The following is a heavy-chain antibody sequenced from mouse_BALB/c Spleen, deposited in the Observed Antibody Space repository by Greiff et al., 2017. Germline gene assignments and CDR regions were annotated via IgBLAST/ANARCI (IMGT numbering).Heavy chain of an antibody. CDR2: ISNGGGST. Sequence: EVQLVESGGGLVQPGGSLKLSCAASGFTFSSYTMSWVRQTPEKRLEWVAYISNGGGSTYYPDTVKGRFTISRDNAKNTLYLQMSSLKSEDTAMYYCARDQPRPSDYGNYGGAMDYWGQGTSVTVSS. CDR1: GFTFSSYT. V-gene: IGHV5-12-2*01. D-gene: IGHD2-1*01. CDR3: ARDQPRPSDYGNYGGAMDY. J-gene: IGHJ4*01.